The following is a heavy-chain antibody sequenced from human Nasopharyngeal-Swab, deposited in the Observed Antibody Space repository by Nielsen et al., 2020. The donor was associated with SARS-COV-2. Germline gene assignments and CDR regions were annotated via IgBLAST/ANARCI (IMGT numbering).Heavy chain of an antibody. J-gene: IGHJ4*02. Sequence: VRQAPGKGLEWVGRIGDKAHNYATTYAASVKGRFTISRDDSKNAAFLQMDSLKTGDTALYYCTTDYYFDYWGQGTLVTVSS. CDR3: TTDYYFDY. V-gene: IGHV3-73*01. CDR2: IGDKAHNYAT.